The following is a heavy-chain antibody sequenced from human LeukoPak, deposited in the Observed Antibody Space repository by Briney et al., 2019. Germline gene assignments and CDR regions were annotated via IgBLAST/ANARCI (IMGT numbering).Heavy chain of an antibody. J-gene: IGHJ6*02. CDR3: ARLQITMVRGVITGYYYYGMDV. D-gene: IGHD3-10*01. CDR2: INHSGST. CDR1: GGSFSGYY. Sequence: SETLSLTCAVYGGSFSGYYWSWIRQPPGKGLEGIGEINHSGSTNYNPSLKSRVTISLDTSKNQFSLKLSSVTAADTAVYYCARLQITMVRGVITGYYYYGMDVWGQGTTVTVSS. V-gene: IGHV4-34*01.